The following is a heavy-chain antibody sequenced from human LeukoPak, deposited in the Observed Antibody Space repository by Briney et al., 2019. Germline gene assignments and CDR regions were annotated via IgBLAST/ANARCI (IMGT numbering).Heavy chain of an antibody. Sequence: SETLSLTCTVSGGSISSGGYYWSWIRQHPGKGLEWIGYIYYSGSTYYNPSLKSRVTMSVDTSKNQFSLKLSSVTAADTAVYYCARAPGSLGYCSSTSCYDYYYYMDVWGKGTTVTVSS. V-gene: IGHV4-31*03. J-gene: IGHJ6*03. CDR3: ARAPGSLGYCSSTSCYDYYYYMDV. D-gene: IGHD2-2*01. CDR1: GGSISSGGYY. CDR2: IYYSGST.